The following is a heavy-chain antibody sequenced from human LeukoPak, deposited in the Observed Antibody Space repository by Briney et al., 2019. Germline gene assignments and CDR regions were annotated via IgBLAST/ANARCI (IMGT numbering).Heavy chain of an antibody. D-gene: IGHD2-15*01. V-gene: IGHV3-23*01. CDR3: ARPPFYCSGGSCPYYFDY. Sequence: PGGSLRLSCEASGFTFSGYGMHWVSQAPGKGLEWVSAISGSGGSTYYADSVQGRFTISRDNSKNTLYLQMNSLRAEDTAVYYCARPPFYCSGGSCPYYFDYWGQGTLVTVSS. CDR2: ISGSGGST. J-gene: IGHJ4*02. CDR1: GFTFSGYG.